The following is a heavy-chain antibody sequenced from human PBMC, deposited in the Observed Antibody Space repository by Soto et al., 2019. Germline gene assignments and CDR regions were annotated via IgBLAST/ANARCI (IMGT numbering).Heavy chain of an antibody. V-gene: IGHV1-18*01. CDR3: ARGVGSGSYYNQYNWFDP. Sequence: QVQLVQSGGEVKKPGASVKVSCKASGYTFTNYGISWVRQAPGQGLEWMGWINVYNGNTKYAQKVQGRVTMTIDTSTSTAYLELRILRSDDTAMYYCARGVGSGSYYNQYNWFDPWGQGTLVPVSS. CDR2: INVYNGNT. D-gene: IGHD3-10*01. CDR1: GYTFTNYG. J-gene: IGHJ5*02.